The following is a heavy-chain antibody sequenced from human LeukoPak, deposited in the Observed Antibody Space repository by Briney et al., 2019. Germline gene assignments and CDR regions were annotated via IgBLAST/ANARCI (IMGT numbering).Heavy chain of an antibody. CDR1: GYPFSGSD. Sequence: GGSLRLSCAASGYPFSGSDIHWVRQAPGKGLEWVAFVSHEGSSKFYAESVKGRFGISRDNSKSTTYLQMNGLRAHDTAVYYCAKTTGGWPRFFDHWGQGTLVAVSS. CDR3: AKTTGGWPRFFDH. J-gene: IGHJ4*02. CDR2: VSHEGSSK. V-gene: IGHV3-30*18. D-gene: IGHD6-19*01.